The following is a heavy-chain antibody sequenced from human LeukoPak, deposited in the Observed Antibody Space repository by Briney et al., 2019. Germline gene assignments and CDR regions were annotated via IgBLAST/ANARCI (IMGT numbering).Heavy chain of an antibody. V-gene: IGHV4-30-2*01. J-gene: IGHJ4*02. CDR3: AREGLTSVFDY. Sequence: SETLSLTCTVSGGSISSSSYYWGWIRQPPGKGLEWIGYIYHSGSTYYNPSLKSRVTISVDRSKNQFSLKLSSVTAADTAVYYCAREGLTSVFDYWGQGTLVTVSS. D-gene: IGHD4/OR15-4a*01. CDR2: IYHSGST. CDR1: GGSISSSSYY.